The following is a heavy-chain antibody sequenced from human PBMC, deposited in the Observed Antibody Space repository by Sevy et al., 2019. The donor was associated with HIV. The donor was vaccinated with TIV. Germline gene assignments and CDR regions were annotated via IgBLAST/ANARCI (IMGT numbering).Heavy chain of an antibody. D-gene: IGHD3-22*01. J-gene: IGHJ4*02. CDR2: ISSSSYI. CDR1: GFTFSSYS. CDR3: ARSAYYYDSSGYYSTYYFDY. Sequence: GGSLRLSCAASGFTFSSYSMNWVRQAPGKGLEWVSSISSSSYIYYADSVKGRFTISRDNAKNSLYLQMNSLRAEDTAVYYCARSAYYYDSSGYYSTYYFDYWGQGTLVTVSS. V-gene: IGHV3-21*01.